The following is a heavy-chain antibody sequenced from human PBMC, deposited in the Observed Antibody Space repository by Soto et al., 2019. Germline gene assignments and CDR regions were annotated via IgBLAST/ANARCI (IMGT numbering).Heavy chain of an antibody. CDR3: ARGYIAAAGTALFDP. V-gene: IGHV3-48*02. CDR1: GFTFSSYS. Sequence: GGSLRLSCAASGFTFSSYSMNWVRQAPGKGLEWVSYISSSSSTIYYADSVKGRFTISRDNAKNSLYLQMNSLRDEDTAVYYCARGYIAAAGTALFDPWGQGTLVTVSS. D-gene: IGHD6-13*01. J-gene: IGHJ5*02. CDR2: ISSSSSTI.